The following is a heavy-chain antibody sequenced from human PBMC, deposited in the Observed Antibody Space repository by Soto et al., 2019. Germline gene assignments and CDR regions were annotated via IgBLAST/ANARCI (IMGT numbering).Heavy chain of an antibody. J-gene: IGHJ3*02. Sequence: GASVKVSCKASGYIFTDYYMHWVRQAPGQELGWMGRINPNSGGTNYAQKFQGRVTMTRDTSISTAYTELSSLRSEDTATYYCARSIMITFGGVIVTEHDAFDIWGQGTMVTVSS. CDR1: GYIFTDYY. V-gene: IGHV1-2*06. CDR3: ARSIMITFGGVIVTEHDAFDI. CDR2: INPNSGGT. D-gene: IGHD3-16*02.